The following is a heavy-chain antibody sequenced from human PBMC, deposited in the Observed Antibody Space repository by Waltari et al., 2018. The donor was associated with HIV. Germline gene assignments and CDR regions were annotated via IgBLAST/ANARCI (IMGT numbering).Heavy chain of an antibody. CDR2: IYWNDDK. D-gene: IGHD3-10*01. CDR1: GFSLRTSGVG. Sequence: QITLKESGPTLVKPTQTLTLPCTFSGFSLRTSGVGVGWIRQPPGKALEWLALIYWNDDKRYSPSLKSRLTITKDTSKNQVVLTMTNMDPVDTATYYCAHRSTVRGVIYWGQGTLVTVSS. V-gene: IGHV2-5*01. CDR3: AHRSTVRGVIY. J-gene: IGHJ4*02.